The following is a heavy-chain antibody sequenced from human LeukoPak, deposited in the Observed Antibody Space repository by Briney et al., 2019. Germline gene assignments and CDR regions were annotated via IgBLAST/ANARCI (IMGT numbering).Heavy chain of an antibody. J-gene: IGHJ4*02. D-gene: IGHD6-19*01. V-gene: IGHV3-74*01. CDR1: GFTFGSYW. Sequence: GGSLRLSCAASGFTFGSYWMHWVRQAPGKGLVWVSRINTDGGSTTYADSVKGRFTISRDNAKNSLYLQMNSLRAEDTAFYYCAKGLGKSSGWATLDYWGQGTLVTVSS. CDR3: AKGLGKSSGWATLDY. CDR2: INTDGGST.